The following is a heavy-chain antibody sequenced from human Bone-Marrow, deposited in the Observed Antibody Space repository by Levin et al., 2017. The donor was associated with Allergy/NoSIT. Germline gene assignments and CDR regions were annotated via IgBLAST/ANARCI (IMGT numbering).Heavy chain of an antibody. CDR3: ARDTGDY. D-gene: IGHD2-8*02. J-gene: IGHJ4*02. CDR2: ISHRGST. Sequence: KGLEWIGEISHRGSTNYNPSLKSRVTISLDMSKNHFSLNLTSVTAADTAVYYCARDTGDYWGQGTLVTVSS. V-gene: IGHV4-34*01.